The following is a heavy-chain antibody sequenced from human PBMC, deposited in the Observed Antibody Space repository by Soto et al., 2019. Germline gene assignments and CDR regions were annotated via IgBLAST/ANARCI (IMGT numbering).Heavy chain of an antibody. V-gene: IGHV1-3*01. CDR2: INPDNGNT. J-gene: IGHJ6*02. CDR3: ARVVDVRPATYSGMDV. CDR1: GYTFTRYT. Sequence: ASVKVSCTASGYTFTRYTMNWVRQAPGQRLEWMGWINPDNGNTKSSQKFQDRLILTRETSATTAYLELSGLTSDDTAIYYCARVVDVRPATYSGMDVRGPGTRVTVSS. D-gene: IGHD2-21*01.